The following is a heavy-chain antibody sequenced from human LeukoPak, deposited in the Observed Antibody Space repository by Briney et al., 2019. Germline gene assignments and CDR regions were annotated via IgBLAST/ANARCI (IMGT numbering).Heavy chain of an antibody. V-gene: IGHV1-46*01. D-gene: IGHD3-3*01. J-gene: IGHJ3*02. CDR1: GYTFTSYY. CDR3: ARGPRITIFGVVMANDAFDI. CDR2: INPSGGST. Sequence: ASVKVSCKASGYTFTSYYMHWVRQAPGQGLEWMGIINPSGGSTSYAQKLQGRVTMTRDTSTSTVYMELSSLRSEDTAVYYCARGPRITIFGVVMANDAFDIWGQGAMVTVSS.